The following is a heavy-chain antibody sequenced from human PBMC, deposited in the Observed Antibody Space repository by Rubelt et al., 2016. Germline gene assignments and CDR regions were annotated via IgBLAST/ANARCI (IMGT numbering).Heavy chain of an antibody. Sequence: GGVVQPGRSLRLSCAASGFTFSSYGMHWVRQAPGKRLEWVAVIWYDGSNKYYADSVKGRFTISRDNSKNTLYLQMNSLRAEDTAVYYCARHSSGYYYCPDYWGQGTLVTVSS. J-gene: IGHJ4*02. CDR1: GFTFSSYG. CDR2: IWYDGSNK. CDR3: ARHSSGYYYCPDY. V-gene: IGHV3-33*01. D-gene: IGHD3-22*01.